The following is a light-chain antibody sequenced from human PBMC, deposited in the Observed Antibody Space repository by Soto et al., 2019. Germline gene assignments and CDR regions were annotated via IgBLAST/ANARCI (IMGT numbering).Light chain of an antibody. J-gene: IGLJ2*01. CDR3: QVWDSSSDHVV. CDR2: DAT. CDR1: NIGSKN. Sequence: SYELTQPPSVSVAPGQTARITCGGNNIGSKNVHWYQQKPGQAPVLVVYDATDRPSGIPERFSGSNSGNTATLTISRIEAGDEADYYCQVWDSSSDHVVFGGGTKVTVL. V-gene: IGLV3-21*02.